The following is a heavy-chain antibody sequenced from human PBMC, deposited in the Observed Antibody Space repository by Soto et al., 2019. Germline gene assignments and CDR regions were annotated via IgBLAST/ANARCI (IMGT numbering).Heavy chain of an antibody. CDR1: RFTFTNYG. D-gene: IGHD1-26*01. CDR2: VSARGRDT. V-gene: IGHV3-23*01. CDR3: AKDQGSGSVIDY. Sequence: EVQLLESGGGLVQPGGSLRLSCTTSRFTFTNYGMNWVRQAPGKGLEWVAGVSARGRDTSYADSVKGRFIISRDNSKNTLYLQMNSLRAEDTAVYYCAKDQGSGSVIDYWGQGTLVTVAS. J-gene: IGHJ4*02.